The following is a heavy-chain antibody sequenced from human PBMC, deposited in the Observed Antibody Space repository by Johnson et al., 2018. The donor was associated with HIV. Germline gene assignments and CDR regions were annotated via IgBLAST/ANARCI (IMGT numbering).Heavy chain of an antibody. Sequence: QVPLVESGGGVVQPGGSLRLSCAASGFTFSDYYMSWIRQAPGKGLEWVSYISSSGSTIYYADSVKGRFTISRDNAKNSLYLQMNSLRAEDTALYYCARVWSGSYYSNAFDIWGQGTMVTVSS. CDR3: ARVWSGSYYSNAFDI. CDR2: ISSSGSTI. CDR1: GFTFSDYY. J-gene: IGHJ3*02. D-gene: IGHD1-26*01. V-gene: IGHV3-11*01.